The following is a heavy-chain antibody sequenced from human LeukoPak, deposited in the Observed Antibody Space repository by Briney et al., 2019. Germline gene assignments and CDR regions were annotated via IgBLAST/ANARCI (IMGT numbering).Heavy chain of an antibody. CDR2: IYYSGST. Sequence: PSETLSLTCTVSGGSISSSNYYWGWIRQPPGKGLEWIGSIYYSGSTYYSPSLKSRVTISVDTSKNQFSLKLSSVTAADTAVYYCARIARVGEYYFDYWGQGTLVTVSS. CDR3: ARIARVGEYYFDY. CDR1: GGSISSSNYY. J-gene: IGHJ4*02. D-gene: IGHD3-16*01. V-gene: IGHV4-39*07.